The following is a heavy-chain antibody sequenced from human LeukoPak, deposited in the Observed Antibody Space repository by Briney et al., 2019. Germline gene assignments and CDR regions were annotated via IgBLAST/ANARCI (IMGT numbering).Heavy chain of an antibody. CDR1: GYTFTSYY. D-gene: IGHD2-15*01. J-gene: IGHJ5*02. CDR2: INPSGGST. CDR3: ARQRSRKYCSGGSCYSWFDP. Sequence: ASVKVSCKASGYTFTSYYMHWVRQAPGQGLEWMGIINPSGGSTSYAQKFQGRVTMTRDTSTSTVYMELSSLRSEDTAVYYCARQRSRKYCSGGSCYSWFDPWGQGTLVTVSS. V-gene: IGHV1-46*01.